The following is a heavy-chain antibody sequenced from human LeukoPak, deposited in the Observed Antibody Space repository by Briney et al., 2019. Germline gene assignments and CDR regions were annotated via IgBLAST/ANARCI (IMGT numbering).Heavy chain of an antibody. CDR2: IYYNGDT. D-gene: IGHD5-18*01. Sequence: PSETLSLTCTVSGGSVSNSLYYWSWIRQPPGKGLEYIGYIYYNGDTSYNPSLKNRVIISIDTSSNQFSLRLNSMTAADTAMYCCARVLRAASWRSYDYWGQGSLVTVSS. J-gene: IGHJ4*02. CDR3: ARVLRAASWRSYDY. CDR1: GGSVSNSLYY. V-gene: IGHV4-61*01.